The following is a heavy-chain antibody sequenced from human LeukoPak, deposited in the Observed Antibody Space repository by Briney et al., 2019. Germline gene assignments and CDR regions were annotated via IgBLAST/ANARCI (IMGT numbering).Heavy chain of an antibody. V-gene: IGHV3-74*01. CDR3: ARANLYYDILTGYCPAPNDY. CDR2: INSDGSRI. J-gene: IGHJ4*02. Sequence: GGSLRLSCAASGFTFSSHWMHWVRQAPGKGLVWVSRINSDGSRINYADSVKGRFTISRDNAKNTLYLQMNSLRGDDTAVYYCARANLYYDILTGYCPAPNDYWGQGTLVTVSS. CDR1: GFTFSSHW. D-gene: IGHD3-9*01.